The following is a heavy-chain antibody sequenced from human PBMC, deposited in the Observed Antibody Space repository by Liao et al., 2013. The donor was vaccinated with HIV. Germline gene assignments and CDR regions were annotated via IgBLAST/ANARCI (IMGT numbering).Heavy chain of an antibody. Sequence: QVQLQESGPGLVKPSQTLSLTCTVSGGSISSGSYYWSWIRQPAGKGLEWIGRIYTSGSTNYNSSLKSRVTISLDTSKNQFSLKLSSVTAADTAVYYCAREIAAAGDEHPFDYWGQGTLVTVSS. V-gene: IGHV4-61*02. D-gene: IGHD6-13*01. CDR1: GGSISSGSYY. CDR3: AREIAAAGDEHPFDY. J-gene: IGHJ4*02. CDR2: IYTSGST.